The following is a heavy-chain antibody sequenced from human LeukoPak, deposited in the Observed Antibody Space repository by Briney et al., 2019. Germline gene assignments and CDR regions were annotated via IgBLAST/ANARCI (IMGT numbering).Heavy chain of an antibody. J-gene: IGHJ6*02. CDR3: ARGFYYTGMDV. CDR2: TYYRSKWYN. D-gene: IGHD3-10*01. Sequence: SQTLSLTCAISGDSFSSNSAAWNWLRQSPSRGLEWLGRTYYRSKWYNDYAVSVKSRITINPDTSKNQFSLQLNSVTPEDTAVYYCARGFYYTGMDVWGQGTTVTVSS. CDR1: GDSFSSNSAA. V-gene: IGHV6-1*01.